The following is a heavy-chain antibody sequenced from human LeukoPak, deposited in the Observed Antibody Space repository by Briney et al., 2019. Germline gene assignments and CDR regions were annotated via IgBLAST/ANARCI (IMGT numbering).Heavy chain of an antibody. D-gene: IGHD3-10*01. Sequence: SETLSLTCTVSGGSISSSSYYWGWIRQPPGKGLEWIGSIYYSGSTYYNPSLKSRVTISVDTSKNQSSLKLSSVTAADTAVNYCARLEYMVRGVIYWGQGTLVTVSS. J-gene: IGHJ4*02. V-gene: IGHV4-39*01. CDR2: IYYSGST. CDR3: ARLEYMVRGVIY. CDR1: GGSISSSSYY.